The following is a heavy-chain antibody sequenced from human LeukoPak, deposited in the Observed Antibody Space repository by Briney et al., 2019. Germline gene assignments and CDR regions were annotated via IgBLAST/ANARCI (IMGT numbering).Heavy chain of an antibody. Sequence: SETLSPTCTVSGGSIRSDDYYWSWIRQSPGRGLEWIGYIYYSGSTYYNPSLKSRLSISVDTSKNQFSLKLSSVTAADTAVYYCARRRGDNKTYYFDCWGQGTLVTVSS. CDR2: IYYSGST. J-gene: IGHJ4*02. CDR3: ARRRGDNKTYYFDC. V-gene: IGHV4-30-4*01. CDR1: GGSIRSDDYY. D-gene: IGHD3-16*01.